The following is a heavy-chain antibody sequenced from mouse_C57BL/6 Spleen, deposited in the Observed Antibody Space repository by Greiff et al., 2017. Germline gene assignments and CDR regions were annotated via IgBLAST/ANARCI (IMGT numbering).Heavy chain of an antibody. J-gene: IGHJ2*01. V-gene: IGHV1-5*01. CDR2: LSPGNSDT. CDR3: TSRSHLGYFDY. D-gene: IGHD3-1*01. Sequence: EVQLQQPGSVLVRPGASVKMSCKTSGYTFTSYWMPWVKQRPGQGLEWIGALSPGNSDTSCNQKFKGKAKLTAVTSASTAYMELSSLTDEDSAVYYCTSRSHLGYFDYWGQGTTLTVSS. CDR1: GYTFTSYW.